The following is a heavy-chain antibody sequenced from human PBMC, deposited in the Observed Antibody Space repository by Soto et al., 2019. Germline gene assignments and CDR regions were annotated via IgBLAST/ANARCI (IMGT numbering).Heavy chain of an antibody. Sequence: SETLSLTCTVSGGSISSYYWTWIRQPPGKGLEWIGYVSYTGSTNYNPSLKSRVTISEDTSRNQFSLRLSSLTAADTAVYYCAAIRDISYYYTIHYWGQGTLVTVSS. J-gene: IGHJ4*02. V-gene: IGHV4-59*01. D-gene: IGHD3-22*01. CDR2: VSYTGST. CDR1: GGSISSYY. CDR3: AAIRDISYYYTIHY.